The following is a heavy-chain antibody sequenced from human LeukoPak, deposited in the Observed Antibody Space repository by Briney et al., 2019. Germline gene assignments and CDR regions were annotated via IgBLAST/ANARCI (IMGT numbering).Heavy chain of an antibody. CDR3: ATEVTTYAFDI. CDR1: GFTSSNYA. J-gene: IGHJ3*02. CDR2: ISGRGDST. D-gene: IGHD4-17*01. Sequence: GGSLRLSCAASGFTSSNYAMNWVRQTPGKGLEWVSKISGRGDSTYYADSVKGRFTISRDNSKNTLYLQMHNLRAEDTALYYCATEVTTYAFDIWGQGTMVTVSS. V-gene: IGHV3-23*01.